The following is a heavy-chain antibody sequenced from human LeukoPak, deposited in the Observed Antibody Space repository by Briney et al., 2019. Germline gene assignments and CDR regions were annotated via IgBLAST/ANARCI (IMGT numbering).Heavy chain of an antibody. V-gene: IGHV1-69*13. CDR3: ASAGGSYRDWFDP. CDR1: GGTFSSYA. CDR2: IIPIFGTA. Sequence: SVKVSCKASGGTFSSYAISWVRQAPGQGLEWMGGIIPIFGTANYAQKFQGRVTITADESTSTAYMELSSLRSEDTAVYYCASAGGSYRDWFDPWGQGTLVSVSS. J-gene: IGHJ5*02. D-gene: IGHD1-26*01.